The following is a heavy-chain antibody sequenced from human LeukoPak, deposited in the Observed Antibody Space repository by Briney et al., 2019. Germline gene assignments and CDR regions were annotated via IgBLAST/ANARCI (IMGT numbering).Heavy chain of an antibody. CDR2: ISKDGTTT. D-gene: IGHD3-22*01. V-gene: IGHV3-74*01. Sequence: PGGSLRLSCAASGFPFSNYWMHWVRQAPGKGLLWVSRISKDGTTTNYADSVKGRFTISRDNAKDTVYLQMNSLGVEDTAVYYCARDIYYDSSGYYGSVYWGQGTLVTVSS. CDR1: GFPFSNYW. J-gene: IGHJ4*02. CDR3: ARDIYYDSSGYYGSVY.